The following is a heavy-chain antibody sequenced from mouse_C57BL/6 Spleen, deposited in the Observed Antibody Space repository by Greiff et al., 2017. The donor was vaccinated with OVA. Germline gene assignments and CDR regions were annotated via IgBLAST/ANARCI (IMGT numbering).Heavy chain of an antibody. J-gene: IGHJ4*01. CDR3: ARHRDMAMDY. CDR1: GFTFSIYT. D-gene: IGHD3-3*01. V-gene: IGHV5-9*01. Sequence: EVKLMESGGGLVKPGGSLKLSCAASGFTFSIYTMSWVRQTPEKRLEWVATISGGGGNTYYPDSVKGRFTISRDNAKNTLYLQMSSLRSEDTALYYCARHRDMAMDYWGQGTSVTVSS. CDR2: ISGGGGNT.